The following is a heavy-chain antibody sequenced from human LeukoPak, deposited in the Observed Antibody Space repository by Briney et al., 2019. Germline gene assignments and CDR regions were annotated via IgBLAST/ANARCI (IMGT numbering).Heavy chain of an antibody. V-gene: IGHV1-2*02. J-gene: IGHJ4*02. D-gene: IGHD2-2*02. CDR2: IDPNSGGT. CDR1: GGTFSSYT. Sequence: ASVKVSCKASGGTFSSYTISWVRQAPGQGLEWMGWIDPNSGGTNYAQKFQGRVTMTRDTSISTAYMELSRLRSDDTAVYYCARVRCSSTSCYIFIYWGQGTLVTVSS. CDR3: ARVRCSSTSCYIFIY.